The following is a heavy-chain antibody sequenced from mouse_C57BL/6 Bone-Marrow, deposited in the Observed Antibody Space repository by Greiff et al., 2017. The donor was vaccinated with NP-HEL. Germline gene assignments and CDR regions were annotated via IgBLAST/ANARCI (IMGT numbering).Heavy chain of an antibody. D-gene: IGHD2-1*01. J-gene: IGHJ1*03. CDR3: ARHGNYGLYFDG. CDR1: GYTFTSYW. V-gene: IGHV1-69*01. Sequence: QVQLQQPGAELVMPGASVKLSCKASGYTFTSYWMHWVKQRPGQGLEWIGEIDPSASYTNYKQKIKGKSTLTVDKSSSTAYMQLSSLTSDDSAVYYCARHGNYGLYFDGWGTATTVTVSS. CDR2: IDPSASYT.